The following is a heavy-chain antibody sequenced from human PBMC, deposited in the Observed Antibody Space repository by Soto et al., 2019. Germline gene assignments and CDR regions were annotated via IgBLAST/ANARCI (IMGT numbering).Heavy chain of an antibody. CDR2: IHYDGMNT. Sequence: EVQLVESGGRLVQPGGSLTLSCAASGFTFSNYWMHWVRQAPGKGLVWVSRIHYDGMNTRYADSVNGRFTISRDNAKNTLYLHLNSLKVDDTAVYYCARDWYNFASWRARGGHWYFDLWGRGTLVTVSS. D-gene: IGHD1-20*01. CDR3: ARDWYNFASWRARGGHWYFDL. J-gene: IGHJ2*01. CDR1: GFTFSNYW. V-gene: IGHV3-74*01.